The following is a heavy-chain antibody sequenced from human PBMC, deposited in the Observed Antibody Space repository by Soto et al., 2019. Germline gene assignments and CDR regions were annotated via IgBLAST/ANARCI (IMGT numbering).Heavy chain of an antibody. J-gene: IGHJ6*02. CDR2: IYTSGST. Sequence: QVQLQESGPGLVKPSETLSLTCTVSGGSINNYYWSWIRQPPGKGLEWIGYIYTSGSTHYNPSLKSRVTISVDTSKIQFALNLSYVNAEDTAVYYCATTSGGSARMDVWGQGTTVTVSS. CDR3: ATTSGGSARMDV. D-gene: IGHD1-26*01. CDR1: GGSINNYY. V-gene: IGHV4-59*01.